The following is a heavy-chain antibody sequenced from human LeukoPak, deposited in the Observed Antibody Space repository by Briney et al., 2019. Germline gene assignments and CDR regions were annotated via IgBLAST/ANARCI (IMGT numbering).Heavy chain of an antibody. J-gene: IGHJ4*02. CDR3: AKSFGSWLLLLPIDY. Sequence: AGGSLRLSCAASGFTFSSYAMSWVRQAPGKGLEWVSAISGSGGSTYYADSVKGRFTISRDNSKNTLYLQMNSLRAEDTAVYYCAKSFGSWLLLLPIDYWGQGTLVTVSS. V-gene: IGHV3-23*01. D-gene: IGHD3-22*01. CDR1: GFTFSSYA. CDR2: ISGSGGST.